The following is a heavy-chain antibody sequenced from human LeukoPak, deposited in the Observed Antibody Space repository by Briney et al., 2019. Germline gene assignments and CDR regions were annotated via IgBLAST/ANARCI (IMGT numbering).Heavy chain of an antibody. J-gene: IGHJ4*02. CDR3: ARDSDFWSGYYYFDY. D-gene: IGHD3-3*01. V-gene: IGHV4-39*07. CDR2: IYYSGST. CDR1: GGSISSSSYY. Sequence: SETLSLTCTVSGGSISSSSYYWGWIRQPPGKGLEWIGSIYYSGSTYYNPSLKSRATISVDTSKSQFSLKLSSVTAADTAVYYCARDSDFWSGYYYFDYWGQGTLVTVSS.